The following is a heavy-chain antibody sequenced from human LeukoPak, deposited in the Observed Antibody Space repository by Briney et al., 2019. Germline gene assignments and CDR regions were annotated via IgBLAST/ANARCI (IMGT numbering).Heavy chain of an antibody. J-gene: IGHJ4*02. D-gene: IGHD7-27*01. Sequence: ASVKVSCKGSGYNFDRYGVNWVRQAPGQGLEWVGWISTYNGNTFYAQKFEGRVTMTTDTSTNTVYMDLRSLRSDDTAVYYCARGGKSELGTCDHWGQGTLVTVSS. CDR2: ISTYNGNT. CDR3: ARGGKSELGTCDH. V-gene: IGHV1-18*04. CDR1: GYNFDRYG.